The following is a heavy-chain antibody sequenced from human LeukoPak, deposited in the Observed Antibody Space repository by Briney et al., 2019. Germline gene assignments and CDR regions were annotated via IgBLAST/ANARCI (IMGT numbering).Heavy chain of an antibody. J-gene: IGHJ4*02. CDR1: GFIVSSNY. Sequence: GGSLRLSCAASGFIVSSNYMNWVRQAPGKGLEWVSVIYSGGSTYYADSVKGRFTISRDNSKNTLYLQMNSLRAEDTAVYYCAKGMTTFDYWGQGTLVTVSS. V-gene: IGHV3-53*01. CDR3: AKGMTTFDY. CDR2: IYSGGST. D-gene: IGHD4-11*01.